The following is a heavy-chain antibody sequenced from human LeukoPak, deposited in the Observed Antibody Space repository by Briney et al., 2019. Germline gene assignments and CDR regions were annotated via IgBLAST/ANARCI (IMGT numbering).Heavy chain of an antibody. CDR2: IIPIFGTA. CDR1: GGTFSSYA. D-gene: IGHD3-3*01. V-gene: IGHV1-69*13. Sequence: ASVKVSCKASGGTFSSYAISWVRQAPGQGLEWMGGIIPIFGTANYAQKFQGRVTITADESTSTAYMELSSLRSEDTAVYYCARALNYDFWSGYYDYWGQGTLATVSS. J-gene: IGHJ4*02. CDR3: ARALNYDFWSGYYDY.